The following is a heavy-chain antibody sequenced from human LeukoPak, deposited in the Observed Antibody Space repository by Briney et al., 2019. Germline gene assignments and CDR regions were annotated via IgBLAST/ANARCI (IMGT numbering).Heavy chain of an antibody. CDR2: INAGNGNT. D-gene: IGHD6-19*01. V-gene: IGHV1-3*03. Sequence: ASVKVSCKASGYTFTSYAMHWVRQAPGQRLEWMGWINAGNGNTKYSQEFQGRVTITRDTSASTAYMELSSLRSEDMAVYYCARGEAVADTYYYYYMDVWGKGTTVTVSS. J-gene: IGHJ6*03. CDR3: ARGEAVADTYYYYYMDV. CDR1: GYTFTSYA.